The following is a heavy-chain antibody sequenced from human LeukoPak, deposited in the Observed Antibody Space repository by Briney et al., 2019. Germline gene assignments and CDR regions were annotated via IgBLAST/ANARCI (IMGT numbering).Heavy chain of an antibody. CDR3: AKGGESYYDFWSGYSPGDWFDP. D-gene: IGHD3-3*01. CDR2: ISGSGGST. J-gene: IGHJ5*02. V-gene: IGHV3-23*01. Sequence: GGSLRLSCAASGFTFSGYAMSWVRQAPGKGLEWVSAISGSGGSTYYADSVKGRFTISRDNSKNTLYLQMNSLRAEDTAVYYCAKGGESYYDFWSGYSPGDWFDPWGQGTLVTVSS. CDR1: GFTFSGYA.